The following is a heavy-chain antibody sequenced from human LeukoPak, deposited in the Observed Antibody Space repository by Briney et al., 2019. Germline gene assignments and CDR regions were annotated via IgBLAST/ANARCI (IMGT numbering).Heavy chain of an antibody. CDR2: ISGSGSST. CDR1: GFTFSSYA. J-gene: IGHJ4*02. V-gene: IGHV3-23*01. CDR3: AKDQGAAGFWTPFDY. D-gene: IGHD6-13*01. Sequence: GGSLRLSCAASGFTFSSYAMSWVRQAPGKGLEWVSAISGSGSSTYYADSVKGRFTISRDNSKNTLYLQMNSLRAEDTAVYYCAKDQGAAGFWTPFDYWGQGTLVTVSS.